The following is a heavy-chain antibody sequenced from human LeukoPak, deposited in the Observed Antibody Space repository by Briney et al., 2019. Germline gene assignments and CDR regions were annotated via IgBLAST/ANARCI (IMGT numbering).Heavy chain of an antibody. Sequence: SETLSLTCAVYGGSFSGYYWSWIRQPPGKGLEWIGEINHSGSTNYNPSLKSRVTISVDTSKNQFSLKLSSVTAADTAVYYCARDGSGWPTYYFDYRGQGTLVTVSS. J-gene: IGHJ4*02. CDR3: ARDGSGWPTYYFDY. CDR2: INHSGST. CDR1: GGSFSGYY. D-gene: IGHD6-19*01. V-gene: IGHV4-34*01.